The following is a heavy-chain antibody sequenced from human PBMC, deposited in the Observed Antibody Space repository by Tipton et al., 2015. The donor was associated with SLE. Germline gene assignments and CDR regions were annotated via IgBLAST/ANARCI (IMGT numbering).Heavy chain of an antibody. D-gene: IGHD2-8*02. V-gene: IGHV4-59*08. CDR1: GVSISNYY. J-gene: IGHJ5*02. Sequence: TLSLTCYVTGVSISNYYWTWIRQSPGKGLEWIGNVYKNYNPSLESRVTISVDTSRNLFSLNLNSVTAADTAVYYCARRGVVSRFDPWGQGTLVTVSS. CDR2: VYKN. CDR3: ARRGVVSRFDP.